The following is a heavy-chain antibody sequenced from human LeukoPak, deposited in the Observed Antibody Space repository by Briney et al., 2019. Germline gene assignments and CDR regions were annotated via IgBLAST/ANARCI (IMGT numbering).Heavy chain of an antibody. J-gene: IGHJ2*01. D-gene: IGHD2-21*02. CDR2: ISGSGGST. Sequence: GGSLRLSCAASGSTFSSYAMSWVRQAPGKGLEWVSAISGSGGSTYYADSVKGRFTISRDNSKNTLYLQMNSLRAEDTAVYYCAKGPRAGLRYWYFDLWGRGSLVTVSS. CDR1: GSTFSSYA. CDR3: AKGPRAGLRYWYFDL. V-gene: IGHV3-23*01.